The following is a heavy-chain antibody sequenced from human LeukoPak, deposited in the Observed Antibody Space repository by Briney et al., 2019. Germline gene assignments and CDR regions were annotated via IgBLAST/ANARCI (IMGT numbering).Heavy chain of an antibody. J-gene: IGHJ1*01. D-gene: IGHD6-13*01. CDR2: INQDGSEK. CDR3: ARESTAGYNSSWYGFRN. V-gene: IGHV3-7*01. CDR1: GFTFSGYW. Sequence: PGGSLRLSCAASGFTFSGYWMSWVRQAPGKGLEGVAHINQDGSEKYYVDSVKGRFTISRDNAKNSLFLQMGSLRVEDTAVYYCARESTAGYNSSWYGFRNWGQGTLVSVSS.